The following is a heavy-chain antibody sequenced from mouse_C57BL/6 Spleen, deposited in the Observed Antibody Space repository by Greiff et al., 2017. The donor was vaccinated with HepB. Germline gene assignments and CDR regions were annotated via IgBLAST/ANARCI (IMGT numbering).Heavy chain of an antibody. CDR1: GYAFSSSW. J-gene: IGHJ4*01. V-gene: IGHV1-82*01. Sequence: VQLQQSGPELVKPGASVKISCKASGYAFSSSWMNWVKQRPGKGLEWIGRIYPGDGDTNYNGKFKGKATLTADKSSSTAYMQLSSLTSEDSAVYFCASPYYGSSPYAMDYWGQGTSVTVSS. D-gene: IGHD1-1*01. CDR3: ASPYYGSSPYAMDY. CDR2: IYPGDGDT.